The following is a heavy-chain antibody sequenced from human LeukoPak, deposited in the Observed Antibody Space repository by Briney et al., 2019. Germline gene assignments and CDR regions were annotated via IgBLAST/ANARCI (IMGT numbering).Heavy chain of an antibody. CDR3: ARVVSYCSNGVCQFDY. J-gene: IGHJ4*02. CDR2: IYYNGET. CDR1: GGSFSGYY. D-gene: IGHD2-8*01. V-gene: IGHV4-34*11. Sequence: PSETLSLTCAVYGGSFSGYYWSWIRQPPGKGLEWIGNIYYNGETKNNPSFKSRVTISVDTSKNQFSLKLSSVTAADTAVYYCARVVSYCSNGVCQFDYWGQGTLVTVSS.